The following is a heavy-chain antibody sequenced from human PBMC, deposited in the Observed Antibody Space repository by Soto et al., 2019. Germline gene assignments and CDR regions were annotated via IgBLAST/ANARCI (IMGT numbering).Heavy chain of an antibody. CDR2: ISSSSSNI. J-gene: IGHJ4*02. Sequence: GGSLRLSCAASGFTFSSYSMNWFRQAPGKGLEWVSYISSSSSNIYYADSVKGRFTISRDNAKNSLYLQMNSLRAEDTAVYYSAIDCRGLEGFLYWGQGTMVTVSS. CDR3: AIDCRGLEGFLY. V-gene: IGHV3-48*01. CDR1: GFTFSSYS.